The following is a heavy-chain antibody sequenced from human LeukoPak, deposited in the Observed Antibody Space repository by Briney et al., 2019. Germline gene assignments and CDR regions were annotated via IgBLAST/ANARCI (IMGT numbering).Heavy chain of an antibody. Sequence: PSETLSLTCTVSGGSISSSSYYWGWIRQPPGKGLEWIGSIYYSGSTYYNPSLKSRVTISVDTSKNQFSLRLTSVTAADTAVYYCARGGWYSSSWNDSNWFDPWGQGTLVTVSS. D-gene: IGHD6-13*01. J-gene: IGHJ5*02. CDR1: GGSISSSSYY. CDR3: ARGGWYSSSWNDSNWFDP. V-gene: IGHV4-39*07. CDR2: IYYSGST.